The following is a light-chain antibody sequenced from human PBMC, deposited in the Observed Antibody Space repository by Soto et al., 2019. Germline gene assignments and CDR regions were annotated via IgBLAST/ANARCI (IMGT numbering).Light chain of an antibody. CDR3: CSYAGSYSYV. CDR2: DVN. J-gene: IGLJ1*01. V-gene: IGLV2-11*01. CDR1: SSDVGIYNY. Sequence: QPVLTQPRSVSGSPGQSVTISCTGTSSDVGIYNYVSWYQQHPGKAPKLMIYDVNKRPSGVPDRFSGSKSGNTASLTISGLQAEDEADYYCCSYAGSYSYVFGTGTKVTVL.